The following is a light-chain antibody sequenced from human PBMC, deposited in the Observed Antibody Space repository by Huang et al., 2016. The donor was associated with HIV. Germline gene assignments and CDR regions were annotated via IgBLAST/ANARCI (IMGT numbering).Light chain of an antibody. CDR1: ESISSF. V-gene: IGKV3-20*01. Sequence: EIVLTQSPGTLSLSAGERATLSCRASESISSFLAWYQQKPGRAPRRLIHGASRRATGIPDRFSGSGSGTGFTLTISRLEPEDFAVYYCQQYSTTQWTFGQGTKVTIK. CDR3: QQYSTTQWT. CDR2: GAS. J-gene: IGKJ1*01.